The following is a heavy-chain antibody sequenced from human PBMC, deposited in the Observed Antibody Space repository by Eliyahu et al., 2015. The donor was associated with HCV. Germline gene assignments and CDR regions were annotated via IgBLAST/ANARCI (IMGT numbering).Heavy chain of an antibody. J-gene: IGHJ5*02. D-gene: IGHD6-19*01. CDR2: MHFSGST. V-gene: IGHV4-59*01. CDR1: GGSITTYY. CDR3: ASGGGGIAVAGTGGWFDP. Sequence: QVQLQESGPGLVKPSETLSLTCTVSGGSITTYYWXWIRQPPGKGLEWXGYMHFSGSTNYNPSLKSRVTISVDTSKNQFSLNLTSVTAADTAVYYCASGGGGIAVAGTGGWFDPWGQGTLVTVSS.